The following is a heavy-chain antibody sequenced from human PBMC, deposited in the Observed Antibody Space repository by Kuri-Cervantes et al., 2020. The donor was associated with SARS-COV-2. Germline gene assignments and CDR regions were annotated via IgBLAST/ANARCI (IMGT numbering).Heavy chain of an antibody. CDR2: INPEGSYT. D-gene: IGHD1-1*01. J-gene: IGHJ4*02. CDR3: VRDGDHWNFDY. V-gene: IGHV3-74*01. CDR1: GFTFSGHW. Sequence: GESLKISCAASGFTFSGHWIHWVRQAPGKGLVWVSRINPEGSYTNNADSVKGRFTLSRDNDKNMLFLQMNRLRAEDTAVYYFVRDGDHWNFDYWGQGTLVTVSS.